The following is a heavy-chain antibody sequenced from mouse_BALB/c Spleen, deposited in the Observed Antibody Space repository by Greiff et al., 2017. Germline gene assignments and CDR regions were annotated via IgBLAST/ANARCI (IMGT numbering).Heavy chain of an antibody. Sequence: EVMLVESGGDLVKPGGSLKLSCAASGFTFSSYGMSWVRQTPDKRLEWVATISSGGSYTYYPDSVKGRFTISRDNAKNTLYLQMSSLKSEDTAMYYCARSSVAWFAYWGQGTLVTVSA. V-gene: IGHV5-6*02. CDR3: ARSSVAWFAY. CDR1: GFTFSSYG. CDR2: ISSGGSYT. J-gene: IGHJ3*01.